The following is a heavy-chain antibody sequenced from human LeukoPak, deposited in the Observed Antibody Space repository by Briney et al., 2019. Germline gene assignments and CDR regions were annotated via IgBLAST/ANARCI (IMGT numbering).Heavy chain of an antibody. J-gene: IGHJ4*02. V-gene: IGHV4-30-4*08. CDR3: ARGGAFFTNGVSCFRGGYFDY. CDR1: GGSISSGDYY. CDR2: ICYSGST. Sequence: PSQTLSLTCTVSGGSISSGDYYWSWIRQPPGKGLEWNVYICYSGSTYYNPSLTSRITISVDTSKNLFSLKLSSVTAAAAALYFLARGGAFFTNGVSCFRGGYFDYWGQGTLVTVSS. D-gene: IGHD2-8*01.